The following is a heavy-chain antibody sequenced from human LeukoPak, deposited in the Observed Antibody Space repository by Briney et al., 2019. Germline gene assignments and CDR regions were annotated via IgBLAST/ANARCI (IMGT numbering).Heavy chain of an antibody. CDR1: DGSISTYY. V-gene: IGHV4-59*12. Sequence: SETLSLTCTVSDGSISTYYWTWIRQPPGKGLEWIGYMYHSGHTNYNPSLKSRVTISVDTSKNQFSLKLSSVTAADTAVYYCARDSLGILTGPRLTDYWGQGTLVTVSS. D-gene: IGHD3-9*01. CDR2: MYHSGHT. CDR3: ARDSLGILTGPRLTDY. J-gene: IGHJ4*02.